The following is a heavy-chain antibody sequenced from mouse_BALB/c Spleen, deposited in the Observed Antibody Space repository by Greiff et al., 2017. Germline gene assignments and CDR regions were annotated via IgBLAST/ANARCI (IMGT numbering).Heavy chain of an antibody. D-gene: IGHD1-2*01. V-gene: IGHV5-4*02. CDR3: ARDIRSRVTTATDYYAMDY. J-gene: IGHJ4*01. CDR2: ISDGGSYT. CDR1: GFTFSDYY. Sequence: EVQVVESGGGLVKPGGSLKLSCEASGFTFSDYYMYWVRPTPEKRLEWVATISDGGSYTYYPDSVKGRFTISRDNAKNNLYMKKSSLKSEDTTMYYCARDIRSRVTTATDYYAMDYWGQGTSVTVSS.